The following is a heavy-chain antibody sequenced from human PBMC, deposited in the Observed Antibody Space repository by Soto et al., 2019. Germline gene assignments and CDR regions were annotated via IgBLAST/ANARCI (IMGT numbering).Heavy chain of an antibody. CDR1: GFTFSSYA. CDR2: ISGSGGST. Sequence: EVQLLESGGGLVQPGGSLRLSCAASGFTFSSYAMSWVRQAPGKGLEWVSAISGSGGSTYYADSVKGRFTISRDNSKNTLYLQMNSLRAEDTAVYYCAPPFPYSSGWYAGGNYFDYWGQGTLVTVSS. D-gene: IGHD6-19*01. CDR3: APPFPYSSGWYAGGNYFDY. V-gene: IGHV3-23*01. J-gene: IGHJ4*02.